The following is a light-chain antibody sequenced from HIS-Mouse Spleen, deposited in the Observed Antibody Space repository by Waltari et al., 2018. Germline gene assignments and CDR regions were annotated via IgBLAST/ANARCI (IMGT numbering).Light chain of an antibody. CDR2: AAS. CDR3: QQYYSYPMYT. Sequence: AIRMTQSPSSLSASTGVRVTITCRARQGISSYLAWYQQKPGKAPKLLIYAASTLQSGVPSRFSGSGSGTDFTLTISCLQSEDFATYYCQQYYSYPMYTFGQGTKLEIK. CDR1: QGISSY. V-gene: IGKV1-8*01. J-gene: IGKJ2*01.